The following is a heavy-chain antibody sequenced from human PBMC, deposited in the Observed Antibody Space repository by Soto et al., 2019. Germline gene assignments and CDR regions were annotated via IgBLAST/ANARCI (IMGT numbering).Heavy chain of an antibody. CDR2: IYYSGST. D-gene: IGHD1-26*01. Sequence: SETLSLTCTVSGGSISSYYWSWIRQPPGKGLEWIGYIYYSGSTNYNPSLKSRVTISVDTSKNQFSLKLSSVTAADTAVYYCASCTGIVGAPTFDPWGQGTLVTVSS. CDR3: ASCTGIVGAPTFDP. J-gene: IGHJ5*02. V-gene: IGHV4-59*01. CDR1: GGSISSYY.